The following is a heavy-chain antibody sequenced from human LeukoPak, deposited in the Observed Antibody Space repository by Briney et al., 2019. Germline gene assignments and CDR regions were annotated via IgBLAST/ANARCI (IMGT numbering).Heavy chain of an antibody. CDR1: GGPISIHY. CDR3: ARGATFRGTYYMDV. V-gene: IGHV4-59*11. CDR2: NDYSGST. J-gene: IGHJ6*03. Sequence: SETLSLTCIVSGGPISIHYWRWSPQPPGKGREWSGYNDYSGSTKYNPSLKRRGTISVDTSKNQFSLKLNSVTAADTAVYYCARGATFRGTYYMDVWGKGTTVTVSS. D-gene: IGHD2/OR15-2a*01.